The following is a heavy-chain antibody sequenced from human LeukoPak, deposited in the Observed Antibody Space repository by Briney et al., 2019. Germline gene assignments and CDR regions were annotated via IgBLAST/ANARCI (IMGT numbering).Heavy chain of an antibody. CDR3: AREDSGSYFDY. Sequence: ASVKVSCKASGGTFSSYAISWVRQAPGQGLEWMGRIIPILGIANYAQKFQGRVTITADKSTSTAYMELSSLRSEDTAVYYCAREDSGSYFDYWGQGTLGTVSS. CDR2: IIPILGIA. V-gene: IGHV1-69*04. CDR1: GGTFSSYA. J-gene: IGHJ4*02. D-gene: IGHD1-26*01.